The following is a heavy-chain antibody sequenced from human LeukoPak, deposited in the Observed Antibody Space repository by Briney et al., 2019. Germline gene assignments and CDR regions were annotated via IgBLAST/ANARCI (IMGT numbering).Heavy chain of an antibody. J-gene: IGHJ4*02. D-gene: IGHD3-3*01. CDR1: GFSFSSYA. V-gene: IGHV3-23*01. CDR3: ARGDFCGY. CDR2: ISGSGVST. Sequence: GGSLRLSCVASGFSFSSYAMSWVRQAPGKGLEWVSAISGSGVSTYSADSVKGRFTISRDNAKNSLYLQMNSLRAEDTAVYYCARGDFCGYWGQGTLVTVSS.